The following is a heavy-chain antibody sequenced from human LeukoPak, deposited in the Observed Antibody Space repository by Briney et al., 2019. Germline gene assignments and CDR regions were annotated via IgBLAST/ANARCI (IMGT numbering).Heavy chain of an antibody. J-gene: IGHJ4*02. D-gene: IGHD2-2*02. CDR1: GYTFTGYY. CDR3: ARAPRGYCSSTSCYRAPDY. V-gene: IGHV1-2*02. Sequence: ASVKVSCKASGYTFTGYYMHWVRQAPGQGLEWMGWINPNSGGTNYAQKFQGRVTMTRDTSISTAYMELSRLRSDDTAVYYCARAPRGYCSSTSCYRAPDYWGQGTLVTVSS. CDR2: INPNSGGT.